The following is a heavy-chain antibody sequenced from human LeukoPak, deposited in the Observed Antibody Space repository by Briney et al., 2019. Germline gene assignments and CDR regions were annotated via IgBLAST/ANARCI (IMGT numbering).Heavy chain of an antibody. CDR3: ARQSLAGVPGDS. CDR2: INVGNGNT. CDR1: GYTFTSYT. J-gene: IGHJ4*02. V-gene: IGHV1-3*01. Sequence: GASVKVSCKASGYTFTSYTIRWVRQAPGQRLEWMGWINVGNGNTRYSQKFQGRVSITRDTSASTAYMESSTLTSEDTAVYCCARQSLAGVPGDSWGQGTLVTVSS. D-gene: IGHD2-2*01.